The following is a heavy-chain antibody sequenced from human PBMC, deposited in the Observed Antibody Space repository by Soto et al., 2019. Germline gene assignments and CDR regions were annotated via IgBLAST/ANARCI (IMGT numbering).Heavy chain of an antibody. D-gene: IGHD6-19*01. CDR2: ISYDGSNK. CDR3: AKPIAVAGRYYYYGMDV. CDR1: GFTFSSYG. Sequence: GGSLRLSCAASGFTFSSYGMHWVRQAPGKGLEWVAVISYDGSNKYYADSVKGRFTISRDNSKNTLYLQMNSLRAEDTAVYYCAKPIAVAGRYYYYGMDVWGQGTTVTVSS. J-gene: IGHJ6*02. V-gene: IGHV3-30*18.